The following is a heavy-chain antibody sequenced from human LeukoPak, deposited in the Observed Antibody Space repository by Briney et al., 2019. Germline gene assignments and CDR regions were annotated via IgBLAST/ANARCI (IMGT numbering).Heavy chain of an antibody. CDR3: APFGSGSYSY. CDR2: IKEDGGEK. J-gene: IGHJ4*02. Sequence: GGSLRLSCAASGFTFSNYWMTWVRQGPGKGLEWVANIKEDGGEKFYVDSVKGRFTISRDNTKNLLHLQMNSLRAEDTAVYYCAPFGSGSYSYWGQGTLVIVSS. CDR1: GFTFSNYW. D-gene: IGHD3-10*01. V-gene: IGHV3-7*01.